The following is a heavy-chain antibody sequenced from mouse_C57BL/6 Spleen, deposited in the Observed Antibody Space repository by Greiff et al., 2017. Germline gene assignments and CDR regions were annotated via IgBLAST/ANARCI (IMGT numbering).Heavy chain of an antibody. Sequence: QVQLQQSGAELVRPGTSVKVSCKASGYAFTNYLIEWVKQRPGQGLEWIGVINPGSGGTNYNEKFKGKATLTADKSSSTAYMQLSSLTSEDSAVYFCARGDIYFDYWGQGTTLTVSS. CDR1: GYAFTNYL. J-gene: IGHJ2*01. CDR3: ARGDIYFDY. CDR2: INPGSGGT. V-gene: IGHV1-54*01.